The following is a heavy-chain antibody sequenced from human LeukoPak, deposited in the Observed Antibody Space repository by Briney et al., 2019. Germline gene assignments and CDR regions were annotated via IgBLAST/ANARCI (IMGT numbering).Heavy chain of an antibody. Sequence: PSETLSLTCTVSGGSISSYYWSWIRQPPGKGLEWIGYIYYSGSTNYNPSLKSRVTISVDTSKNQFSLKLSSVTAADTAVYYCARVRGIAAAGTFDIWGQGTMVTVSS. CDR1: GGSISSYY. J-gene: IGHJ3*02. D-gene: IGHD6-13*01. CDR2: IYYSGST. V-gene: IGHV4-59*01. CDR3: ARVRGIAAAGTFDI.